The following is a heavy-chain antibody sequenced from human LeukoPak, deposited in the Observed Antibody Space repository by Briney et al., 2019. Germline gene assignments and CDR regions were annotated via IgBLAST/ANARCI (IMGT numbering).Heavy chain of an antibody. J-gene: IGHJ4*02. CDR3: ARWDDYGGNSGYPHFDY. Sequence: SETLSLTCTVSGGSISSSSYYWGWIRQPPGKGLEWIGSIYYSGSTYYNPSLKSRVTISVDTSKNQFSLKLSSVTAADTAVYYCARWDDYGGNSGYPHFDYWGQGTLVTVSS. V-gene: IGHV4-39*07. CDR2: IYYSGST. CDR1: GGSISSSSYY. D-gene: IGHD4-23*01.